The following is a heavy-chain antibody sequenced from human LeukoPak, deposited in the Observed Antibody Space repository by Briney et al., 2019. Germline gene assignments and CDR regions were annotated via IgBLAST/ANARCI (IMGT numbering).Heavy chain of an antibody. J-gene: IGHJ5*02. CDR2: ISGSGGST. D-gene: IGHD3-22*01. Sequence: GGSLRLSCAASGFTFSSYAMSWVRQSPVKGLEWVSSISGSGGSTYYADSVKCRFTISRDNSKNTLYLQMNSLRAENTAVYYCAKEPLDSSGYYHVPHHWFDPWGQGTLVTVSS. CDR1: GFTFSSYA. V-gene: IGHV3-23*01. CDR3: AKEPLDSSGYYHVPHHWFDP.